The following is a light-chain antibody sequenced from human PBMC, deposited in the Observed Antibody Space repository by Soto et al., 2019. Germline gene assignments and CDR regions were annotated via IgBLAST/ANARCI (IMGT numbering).Light chain of an antibody. CDR3: QKYNSAPHT. CDR1: QDISNN. J-gene: IGKJ4*01. Sequence: DIQMTQSPSSLSASVGDRVTITCRTSQDISNNLAWYQQKPGQVPKLLIYAASTLQSGVPSRFSGGGSGTDFTLTISSLQPEDVATYYRQKYNSAPHTFGGGTKVEIQ. CDR2: AAS. V-gene: IGKV1-27*01.